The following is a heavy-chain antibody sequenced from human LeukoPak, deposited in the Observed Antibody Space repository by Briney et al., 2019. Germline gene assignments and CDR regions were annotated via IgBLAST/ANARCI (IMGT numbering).Heavy chain of an antibody. CDR1: GGSISSSNYY. V-gene: IGHV4-39*07. CDR3: ARAAVAGFFDY. CDR2: IYYSGTT. D-gene: IGHD6-19*01. J-gene: IGHJ4*02. Sequence: PSETLSLTCTGSGGSISSSNYYWAWIRQPPGRGLEWIGNIYYSGTTYYNPSLKSRVTISGDTSKNQLSLKLSSVTAADTAVYYCARAAVAGFFDYWGQGTLVTVSS.